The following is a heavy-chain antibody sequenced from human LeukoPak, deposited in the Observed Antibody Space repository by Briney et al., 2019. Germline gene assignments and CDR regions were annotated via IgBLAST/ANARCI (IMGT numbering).Heavy chain of an antibody. CDR1: GGSFSSGSYY. Sequence: PSETLSLTCTVSGGSFSSGSYYWGWIRQPPGKGLEWVGYIYYSGSTNYNPSLKSRVTISVDTSKNQFSLKLSSVTAADTAVYYCAIDWGDDAFDIWGQGTMVTVSS. D-gene: IGHD7-27*01. V-gene: IGHV4-61*01. CDR3: AIDWGDDAFDI. CDR2: IYYSGST. J-gene: IGHJ3*02.